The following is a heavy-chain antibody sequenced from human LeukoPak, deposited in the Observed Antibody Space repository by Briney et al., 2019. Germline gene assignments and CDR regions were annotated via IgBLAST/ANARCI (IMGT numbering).Heavy chain of an antibody. CDR2: IYYSGST. J-gene: IGHJ4*02. Sequence: SETLSLTCTVSGGSISSYYWSWIRQPPGKGLEWIGYIYYSGSTSYNPSLKSRVTISVDTSKNQFSLKLSSVAAADTAVYYCARHELMGQYDYWGQGTLVTVSS. D-gene: IGHD1-1*01. CDR3: ARHELMGQYDY. CDR1: GGSISSYY. V-gene: IGHV4-59*08.